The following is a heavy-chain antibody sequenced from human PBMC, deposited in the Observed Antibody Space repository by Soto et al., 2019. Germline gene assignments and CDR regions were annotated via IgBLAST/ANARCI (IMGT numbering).Heavy chain of an antibody. CDR2: INPKSGGT. CDR1: GYSFTDYH. CDR3: ARESRSSWCWFDP. D-gene: IGHD6-13*01. J-gene: IGHJ5*02. Sequence: ASVKVSCKASGYSFTDYHIHWVRQAPGQGLEWLGRINPKSGGTNYAQKFQGRVTMTRDTSISTAYMELSRLRSDDTAVYYCARESRSSWCWFDPWGQGTLVTVSS. V-gene: IGHV1-2*06.